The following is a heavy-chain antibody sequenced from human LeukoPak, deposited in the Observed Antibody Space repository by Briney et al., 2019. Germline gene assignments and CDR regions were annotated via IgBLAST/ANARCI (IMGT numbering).Heavy chain of an antibody. CDR1: GGSFSDYY. D-gene: IGHD3-3*01. J-gene: IGHJ4*02. CDR2: INHSGST. V-gene: IGHV4-34*01. CDR3: ARGGRFWSMSTFDY. Sequence: SETLSLTCAVYGGSFSDYYWSWIRQPPGKGLEWIGEINHSGSTNYNPSLKSRVTISVDTSKNQFSLKLSSVTAADTAVYYCARGGRFWSMSTFDYWGQGTLVTVSS.